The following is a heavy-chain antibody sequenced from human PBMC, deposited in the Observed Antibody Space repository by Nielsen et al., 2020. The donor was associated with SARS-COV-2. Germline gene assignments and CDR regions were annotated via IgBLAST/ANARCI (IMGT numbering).Heavy chain of an antibody. V-gene: IGHV3-23*01. Sequence: RGSLRLACAASRFSLTNSAVSWVRQAPGKGLGWVSAFAGSGDRTYYADSVKGRFTISRDNSTNTLYLQMNSLRADDPAVFYCAKAVRTRVAADVPYSFGLDVWGQGTTVTVSS. CDR2: FAGSGDRT. D-gene: IGHD6-13*01. J-gene: IGHJ6*02. CDR3: AKAVRTRVAADVPYSFGLDV. CDR1: RFSLTNSA.